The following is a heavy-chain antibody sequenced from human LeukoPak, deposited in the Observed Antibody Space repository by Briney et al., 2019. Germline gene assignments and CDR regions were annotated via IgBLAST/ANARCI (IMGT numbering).Heavy chain of an antibody. CDR2: ISGGDGPT. Sequence: PGGSLRLSCAASGFTLSSYSMNWGRPAPGQGLEWVSTISGGDGPTYYADSVKGRFTISRDNSKNTLYLQMNSLRDGDTAVYYCANHGGYSGYGADYFDYWGQGTLVTVSS. CDR3: ANHGGYSGYGADYFDY. V-gene: IGHV3-23*01. D-gene: IGHD5-12*01. J-gene: IGHJ4*02. CDR1: GFTLSSYS.